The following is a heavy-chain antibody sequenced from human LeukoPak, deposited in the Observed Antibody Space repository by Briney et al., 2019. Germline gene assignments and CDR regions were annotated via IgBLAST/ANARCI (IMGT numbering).Heavy chain of an antibody. D-gene: IGHD6-13*01. CDR2: INPNSGGT. Sequence: ASVKVSCKASGYTFTGYYMHWVRQAPGQGLEWVGWINPNSGGTNYAQKFQGRVTMTRDTSISTAYMGLSRLRSDDTAVYYCARSQYSSSRRYYFDYWGQGTLVTVSS. J-gene: IGHJ4*02. V-gene: IGHV1-2*02. CDR1: GYTFTGYY. CDR3: ARSQYSSSRRYYFDY.